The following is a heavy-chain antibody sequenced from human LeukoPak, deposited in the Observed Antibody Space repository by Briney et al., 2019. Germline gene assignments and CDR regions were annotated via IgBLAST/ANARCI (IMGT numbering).Heavy chain of an antibody. J-gene: IGHJ4*02. CDR2: INSDGSST. V-gene: IGHV3-74*01. Sequence: GGSLRLFCAASGFPFSSYWMHWVRQAPGKGLVWVSRINSDGSSTSYADSVKGRFTISRDNAKNTLYLQMNSLRAEDTAVYYCAREYSDYYFDYWGQGTLVTVSS. D-gene: IGHD4-11*01. CDR3: AREYSDYYFDY. CDR1: GFPFSSYW.